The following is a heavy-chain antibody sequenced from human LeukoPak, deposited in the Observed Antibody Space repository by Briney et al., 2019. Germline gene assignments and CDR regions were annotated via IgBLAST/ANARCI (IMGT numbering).Heavy chain of an antibody. V-gene: IGHV1-8*01. Sequence: ASVKVSCKASGYTFITYHINWVRQVPGQGLEWMGWTNPHTGQTGYVLKFQGRVTMTRDTSISTAYMELNSLTSDDTAVYFCVRVTSGRMDFDHWGQGTLVTVSS. CDR1: GYTFITYH. J-gene: IGHJ4*02. CDR2: TNPHTGQT. D-gene: IGHD6-19*01. CDR3: VRVTSGRMDFDH.